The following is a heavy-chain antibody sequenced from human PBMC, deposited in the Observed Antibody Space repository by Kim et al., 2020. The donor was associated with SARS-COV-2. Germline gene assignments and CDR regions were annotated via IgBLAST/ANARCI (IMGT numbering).Heavy chain of an antibody. V-gene: IGHV3-30-3*01. J-gene: IGHJ4*02. D-gene: IGHD3-22*01. CDR1: GFTFSSYA. Sequence: GGSLRLSCAASGFTFSSYAMHWVRQAPGKGLEWVAVISYDGSNKYYADSVKGRFTISRDNSKNTLYLQMNSLRAEDTAVYYCARAGSPRSSGYPDYWGQGTLVTVSS. CDR3: ARAGSPRSSGYPDY. CDR2: ISYDGSNK.